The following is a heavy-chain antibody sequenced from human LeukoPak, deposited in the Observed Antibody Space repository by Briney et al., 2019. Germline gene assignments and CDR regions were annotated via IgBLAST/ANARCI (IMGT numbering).Heavy chain of an antibody. CDR3: ARVLAGATYFDY. V-gene: IGHV3-21*01. CDR1: GFTFSSYT. Sequence: PGGSLRLSCAASGFTFSSYTMNWVRQAPGKGLEWVSSIAGSSGYISYADSVKGRFTISRDNAKNSLYLQMNSLRAEDTAVYYCARVLAGATYFDYWGQGTLVTVSS. D-gene: IGHD1-26*01. J-gene: IGHJ4*01. CDR2: IAGSSGYI.